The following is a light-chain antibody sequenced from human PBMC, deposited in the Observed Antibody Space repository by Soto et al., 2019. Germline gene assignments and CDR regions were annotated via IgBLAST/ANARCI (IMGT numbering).Light chain of an antibody. V-gene: IGKV3-15*01. CDR1: QSVSSD. CDR2: GAS. CDR3: QQYNNWPWT. Sequence: IVLTQSPATLSVSPGERATLSCRASQSVSSDLAWYQQKPGQAPRLLIYGASTRATGIPAGFSGSGSGTEFTLTISSLQSEDFAVYYCQQYNNWPWTFGQGTKVDIK. J-gene: IGKJ1*01.